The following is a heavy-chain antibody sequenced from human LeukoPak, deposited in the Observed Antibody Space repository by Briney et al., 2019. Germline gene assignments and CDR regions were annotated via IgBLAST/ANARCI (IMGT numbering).Heavy chain of an antibody. CDR1: GFTFNIYS. Sequence: PGGSLRLSCAASGFTFNIYSMTWVRQAPGKGLEWVSSIGSSSENIYYADSVRGRFTISRDNAKNSLFLQMSSLRAEDTAVYYCARWTTLTTKALDYWGQGTLDTVS. CDR3: ARWTTLTTKALDY. J-gene: IGHJ4*02. V-gene: IGHV3-21*01. CDR2: IGSSSENI. D-gene: IGHD4-17*01.